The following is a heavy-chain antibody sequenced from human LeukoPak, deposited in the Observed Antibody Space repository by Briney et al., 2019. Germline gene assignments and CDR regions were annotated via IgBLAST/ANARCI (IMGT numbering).Heavy chain of an antibody. CDR1: GFTFSSYG. V-gene: IGHV3-30*02. CDR2: IRYDGSNK. CDR3: ANPVGASLPFGY. D-gene: IGHD1-26*01. J-gene: IGHJ4*02. Sequence: GGSLRLSCAASGFTFSSYGMHWVRQAPGKGLEWVAFIRYDGSNKYYADSVKGRFTISRDNSKDTLYLQMNSLRAEDTAVYYCANPVGASLPFGYWGQGTLVTVSS.